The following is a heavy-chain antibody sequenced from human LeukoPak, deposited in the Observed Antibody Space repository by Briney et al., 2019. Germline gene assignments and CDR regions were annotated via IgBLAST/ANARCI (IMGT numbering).Heavy chain of an antibody. CDR3: ARSRGYSYGYGYYFDY. D-gene: IGHD5-18*01. Sequence: SETLSLTCTVSGGSISGYYWSWIRQPPGKGLEWIGEINHSGSTNYNPSLKSRVTISVDTSKNQFSLKLSSVTAADTAVYYCARSRGYSYGYGYYFDYWGQGTLVTVSS. CDR1: GGSISGYY. V-gene: IGHV4-34*01. J-gene: IGHJ4*02. CDR2: INHSGST.